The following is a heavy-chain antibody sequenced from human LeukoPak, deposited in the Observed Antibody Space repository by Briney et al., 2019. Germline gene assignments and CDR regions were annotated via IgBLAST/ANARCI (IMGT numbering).Heavy chain of an antibody. Sequence: QAGGSLRLSCATSGFTFSSNWMSWVRHVPGRGLDWVANIKPDGSAQYYAASVKGRFTISRDNAKNSVYLQMNSLRVEDTAVYYCAGANNSSWHNWGQGTLVTVSA. CDR2: IKPDGSAQ. V-gene: IGHV3-7*01. J-gene: IGHJ4*02. CDR1: GFTFSSNW. D-gene: IGHD6-13*01. CDR3: AGANNSSWHN.